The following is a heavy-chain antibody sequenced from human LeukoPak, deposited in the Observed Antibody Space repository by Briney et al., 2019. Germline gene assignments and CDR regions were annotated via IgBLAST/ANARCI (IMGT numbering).Heavy chain of an antibody. Sequence: ASVKVSCKASGYTFSTFYVHWARQAPGQGLGWMGMIRPSDGSTRYAEKSQGRVTMTRDTSTSTVYMEVSRLKSEDTAVYYCASTGPTVQYFDYWGQGTLVTVSS. J-gene: IGHJ4*02. V-gene: IGHV1-46*01. CDR1: GYTFSTFY. CDR3: ASTGPTVQYFDY. D-gene: IGHD4-11*01. CDR2: IRPSDGST.